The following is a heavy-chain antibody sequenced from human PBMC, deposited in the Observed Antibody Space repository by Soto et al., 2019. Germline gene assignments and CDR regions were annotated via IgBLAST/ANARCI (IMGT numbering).Heavy chain of an antibody. CDR1: GYSFAGYW. D-gene: IGHD3-22*01. V-gene: IGHV5-10-1*01. Sequence: ESLKISCKGSGYSFAGYWITWVRQKPGKGLEWMGRIDPSDSQTYYSPSFRGHVTISVTKSITTVFLQWSSLRASDAAMYYCARQIYDSDTGPNFQYYFDSWGQGTPVTVSS. J-gene: IGHJ4*02. CDR2: IDPSDSQT. CDR3: ARQIYDSDTGPNFQYYFDS.